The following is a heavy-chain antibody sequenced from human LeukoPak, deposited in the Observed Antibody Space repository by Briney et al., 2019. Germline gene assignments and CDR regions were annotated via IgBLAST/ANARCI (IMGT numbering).Heavy chain of an antibody. CDR2: IYYSGST. V-gene: IGHV4-59*01. D-gene: IGHD6-19*01. J-gene: IGHJ4*02. Sequence: PSETLSLTCTVSGGSISSYSWSWIRPPPGKGLEWIGYIYYSGSTNYNPSLKSRVTISVDTSKKQFSLKLSSVTAADTAVYYCAAQGRYSSGWRADYWGQGTLVTVSS. CDR1: GGSISSYS. CDR3: AAQGRYSSGWRADY.